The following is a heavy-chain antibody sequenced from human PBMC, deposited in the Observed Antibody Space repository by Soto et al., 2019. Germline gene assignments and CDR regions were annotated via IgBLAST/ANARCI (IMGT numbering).Heavy chain of an antibody. D-gene: IGHD3-10*01. V-gene: IGHV3-53*01. CDR1: GFSVSSNY. Sequence: LKISCAASGFSVSSNYMTWVRQAPGKGLEWVSIMYSNGRAYYADSVKGRFTISRDKSRNTLFLQMNSLRVEDTAVYYCAREQSFPDYYHYYYGMDVWGPGTRVTVSS. J-gene: IGHJ6*02. CDR2: MYSNGRA. CDR3: AREQSFPDYYHYYYGMDV.